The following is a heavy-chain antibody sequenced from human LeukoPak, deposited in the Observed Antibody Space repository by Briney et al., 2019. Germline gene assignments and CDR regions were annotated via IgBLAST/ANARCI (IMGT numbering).Heavy chain of an antibody. Sequence: GGSLRLSCAASGFTFSSYAMSWVRQAPGKGPEWVSAISGSGGSTYYADSVKGRFTISRDNSKNTLYLQMNSLRAEDTAVYYCAKDEQQLDSIYYYYGMDVWGQGTTVTVSS. CDR2: ISGSGGST. CDR3: AKDEQQLDSIYYYYGMDV. D-gene: IGHD6-13*01. CDR1: GFTFSSYA. J-gene: IGHJ6*02. V-gene: IGHV3-23*01.